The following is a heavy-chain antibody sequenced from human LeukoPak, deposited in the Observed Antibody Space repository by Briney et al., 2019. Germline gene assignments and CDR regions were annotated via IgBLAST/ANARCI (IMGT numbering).Heavy chain of an antibody. CDR1: GYTFTSYD. J-gene: IGHJ6*02. D-gene: IGHD2-21*02. V-gene: IGHV1-8*01. CDR3: ARGPCGGDCYPRYYYYGMDV. Sequence: ASVKVSCKASGYTFTSYDINWVRQATGQGLEWMGWMNPNSGNTGYAQKFQGRVTMTRNTPISTAYMELSSLRSEDTAVYYCARGPCGGDCYPRYYYYGMDVWGQGTTVTVSS. CDR2: MNPNSGNT.